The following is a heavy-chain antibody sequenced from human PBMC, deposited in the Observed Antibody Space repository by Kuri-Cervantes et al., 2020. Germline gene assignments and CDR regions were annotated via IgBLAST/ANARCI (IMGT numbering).Heavy chain of an antibody. Sequence: GESLKISCAASGFTFSSYAMHWVRQAPGKGLEWVAVISYDGSNKYYADSVKGRFTISRDNAKNTLSLQMHSLTLEDTAVYSCATTADPWLHYLLYWGQGTPVTVSS. CDR3: ATTADPWLHYLLY. V-gene: IGHV3-30-3*01. J-gene: IGHJ4*02. CDR1: GFTFSSYA. D-gene: IGHD3-10*02. CDR2: ISYDGSNK.